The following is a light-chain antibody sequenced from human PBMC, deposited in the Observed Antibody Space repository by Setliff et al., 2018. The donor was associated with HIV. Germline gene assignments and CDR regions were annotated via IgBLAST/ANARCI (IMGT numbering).Light chain of an antibody. CDR1: SSDVGGYDY. V-gene: IGLV2-14*01. Sequence: QSVLTQPASVSGSPGQSITISCTGTSSDVGGYDYVSWYQRHPGKAPKLMIYEVSNRPSGVSNRFSGSKSGNTASLTISGLQAEDEADYYCSSYTSSFTRVFGTGTKVTVL. J-gene: IGLJ1*01. CDR2: EVS. CDR3: SSYTSSFTRV.